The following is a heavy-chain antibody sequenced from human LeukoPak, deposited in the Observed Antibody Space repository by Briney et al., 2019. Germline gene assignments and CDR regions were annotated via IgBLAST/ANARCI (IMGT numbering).Heavy chain of an antibody. Sequence: ASVKLSCKASGYTFTSYGISWVRQAPGQGLEWLGWSNAYNGNTNYAQKLQGRVTMTTDTSTSTAYMELRSLRSDDTAVYYCARNGYCSGGSCHYGRLKRPPRTGREDYWGQGTLVTVSS. CDR2: SNAYNGNT. CDR3: ARNGYCSGGSCHYGRLKRPPRTGREDY. J-gene: IGHJ4*02. CDR1: GYTFTSYG. V-gene: IGHV1-18*01. D-gene: IGHD2-15*01.